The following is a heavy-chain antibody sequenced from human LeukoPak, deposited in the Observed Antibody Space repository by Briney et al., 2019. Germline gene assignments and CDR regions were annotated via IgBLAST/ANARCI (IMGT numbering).Heavy chain of an antibody. CDR1: GFSLSTSGVG. V-gene: IGHV2-5*02. Sequence: SGPTLVNPTQTLTLTCTFSGFSLSTSGVGVGWIRQPPGKALEWLALIYWDDDKRYSPSLKSRLTITKDTSKNQMVLTMTNMDPVDTATYYCAHRIGERSNNWFDPWGQGTLVTVSS. CDR3: AHRIGERSNNWFDP. D-gene: IGHD2-21*01. J-gene: IGHJ5*02. CDR2: IYWDDDK.